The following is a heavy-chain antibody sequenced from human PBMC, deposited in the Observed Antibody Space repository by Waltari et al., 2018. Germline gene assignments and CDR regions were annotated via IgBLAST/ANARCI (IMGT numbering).Heavy chain of an antibody. J-gene: IGHJ4*02. CDR1: GGSMSSHY. CDR3: ASSSGWYYWYDY. CDR2: AFHSGSA. D-gene: IGHD6-19*01. Sequence: QVQLQESGPGLVKPSETLSLTCPGSGGSMSSHYWSWIRQPPGQGLEWIGFAFHSGSADYNPSLKSRVTISVDTSNRQFSLKLSSMTSADTAIYYCASSSGWYYWYDYWGQGTLVTVSA. V-gene: IGHV4-59*11.